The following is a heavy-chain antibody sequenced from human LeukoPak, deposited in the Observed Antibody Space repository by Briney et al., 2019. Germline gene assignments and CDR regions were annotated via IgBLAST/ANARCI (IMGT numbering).Heavy chain of an antibody. Sequence: SETLSLTCTVSGNSISSGDNYWSWIRQPAGKGLEWIGRIYTSGSTNYNPSLKSRVTISGDTSKNQFSLRLSSVTAADTAVYYCASAYYDSTGYYYALGCWGQGTLVTVSS. CDR2: IYTSGST. V-gene: IGHV4-61*02. D-gene: IGHD3-22*01. CDR3: ASAYYDSTGYYYALGC. CDR1: GNSISSGDNY. J-gene: IGHJ4*02.